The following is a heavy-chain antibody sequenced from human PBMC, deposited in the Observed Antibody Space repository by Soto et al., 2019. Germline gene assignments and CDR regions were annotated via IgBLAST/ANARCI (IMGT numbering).Heavy chain of an antibody. CDR2: IIPISGTA. CDR1: GGTFSSYA. D-gene: IGHD2-2*01. J-gene: IGHJ6*02. V-gene: IGHV1-69*01. CDR3: ASSQGSSTSLEIYYYYYYGMDV. Sequence: QVQLVQSGAEVKKPGSSVKVSCKASGGTFSSYAISWVRQAPGQGLEWMGGIIPISGTANDAQKFQGRVTITADESTSTAYMELSSLRSADTDVYYCASSQGSSTSLEIYYYYYYGMDVWGQGTTVTVSS.